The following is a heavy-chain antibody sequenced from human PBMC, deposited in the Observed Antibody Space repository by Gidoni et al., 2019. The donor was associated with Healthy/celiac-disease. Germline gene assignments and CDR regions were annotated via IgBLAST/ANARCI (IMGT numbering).Heavy chain of an antibody. CDR2: INPNSGGT. D-gene: IGHD3-3*01. CDR3: ARDKREYYDFWSGYTYYYYGMDV. J-gene: IGHJ6*02. Sequence: QVQLVQSGTEEKKPGAAVKVSCKAAGDTFTGYYMHWVRQAPGQGLEGMGWINPNSGGTNYAQKFQGWVTMTRDTSISTAYMELSRLRSDDTAVYYCARDKREYYDFWSGYTYYYYGMDVWGQGTTVTVSS. V-gene: IGHV1-2*04. CDR1: GDTFTGYY.